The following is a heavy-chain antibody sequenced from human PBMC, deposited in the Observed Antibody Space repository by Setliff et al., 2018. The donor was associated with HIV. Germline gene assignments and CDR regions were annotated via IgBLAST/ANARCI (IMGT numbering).Heavy chain of an antibody. D-gene: IGHD6-6*01. CDR2: FDPEDGET. V-gene: IGHV1-24*01. CDR1: GGTFRTYG. CDR3: ATDSARRNWFDP. J-gene: IGHJ5*02. Sequence: ASVKVSCKASGGTFRTYGVSWVRLAPGQGLEWMGGFDPEDGETVYAQKFQGRVTMTEDTSTDTAYMALSSLRSEDTAVYYCATDSARRNWFDPWGQGTLVTVSS.